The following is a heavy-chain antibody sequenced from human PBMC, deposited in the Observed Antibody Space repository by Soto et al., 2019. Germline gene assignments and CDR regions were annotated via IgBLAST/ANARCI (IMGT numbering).Heavy chain of an antibody. D-gene: IGHD3-16*01. Sequence: ASVKVSCKASGYTFTSYGISWVRQAPGQGLEWMGWISAYNGNTNYAQKLQGRVTMTTDTSTSTAYMELRSLRSDDTAVYYCARDEYYDYIWGSYPLEYWGQGTLVTVSS. J-gene: IGHJ4*02. CDR1: GYTFTSYG. CDR2: ISAYNGNT. V-gene: IGHV1-18*01. CDR3: ARDEYYDYIWGSYPLEY.